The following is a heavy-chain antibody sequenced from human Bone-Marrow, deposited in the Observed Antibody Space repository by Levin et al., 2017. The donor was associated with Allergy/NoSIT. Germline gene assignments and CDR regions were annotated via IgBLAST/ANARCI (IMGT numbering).Heavy chain of an antibody. D-gene: IGHD6-19*01. CDR3: ARGGGIAVAGLDP. V-gene: IGHV4-34*01. CDR1: GGSFSGYY. Sequence: GSLRLSCAVYGGSFSGYYWSWIRQPPGKGLEWIGEINHSGSTNYNPSLKSRVTISVDTSKNQFSLKLSSVTAADTAVYYCARGGGIAVAGLDPWGQGTLVTVSS. CDR2: INHSGST. J-gene: IGHJ5*02.